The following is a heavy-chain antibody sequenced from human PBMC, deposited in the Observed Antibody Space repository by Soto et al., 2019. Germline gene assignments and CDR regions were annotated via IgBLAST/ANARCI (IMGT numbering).Heavy chain of an antibody. D-gene: IGHD6-6*01. CDR3: ASGYSSSGGAFDY. Sequence: PSETLSLTXTVSGGSISSYYWSWIRQPPGKGLEWIGYIYYSGSTNYNPSLKSRVTISVDTSKNQFSLKLSSVTAADTAVYYCASGYSSSGGAFDYWGQGTLVTVSS. CDR1: GGSISSYY. CDR2: IYYSGST. V-gene: IGHV4-59*01. J-gene: IGHJ4*02.